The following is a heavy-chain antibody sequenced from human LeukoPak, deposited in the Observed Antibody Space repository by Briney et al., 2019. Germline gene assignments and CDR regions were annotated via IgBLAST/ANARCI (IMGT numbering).Heavy chain of an antibody. J-gene: IGHJ4*02. Sequence: PSQTLSLTCAVSGGSISSGGYSWSWIRQPPGKGLEWIGYIYDSGSTYYNPSLKSRVTISVDRSKNQFSLKLSSVTAADTAVYYCAREGGSYYFDYWGQGTLVTVSS. D-gene: IGHD1-26*01. CDR3: AREGGSYYFDY. CDR2: IYDSGST. V-gene: IGHV4-30-2*01. CDR1: GGSISSGGYS.